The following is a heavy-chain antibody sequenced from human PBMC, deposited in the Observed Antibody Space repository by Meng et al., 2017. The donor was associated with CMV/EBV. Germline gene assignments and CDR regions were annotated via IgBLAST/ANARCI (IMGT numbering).Heavy chain of an antibody. CDR2: ISGSGRHR. J-gene: IGHJ5*02. Sequence: GESLKISCAASGFTFSSYTMNWVRQAPGKGLEWVSSISGSGRHRYYADSVKGRLTISRDNAENSLFLEMSSLRVEDTAVYYCARGYCSSTSCRTGVWFDPWGQGTLVTVSS. D-gene: IGHD2-2*01. CDR3: ARGYCSSTSCRTGVWFDP. CDR1: GFTFSSYT. V-gene: IGHV3-21*04.